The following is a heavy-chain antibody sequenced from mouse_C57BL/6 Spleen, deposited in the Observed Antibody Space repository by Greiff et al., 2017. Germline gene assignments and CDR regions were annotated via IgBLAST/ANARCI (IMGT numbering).Heavy chain of an antibody. Sequence: VQLQQSGAELVRPGASVKLSCTASGFNIKDDYMHWVKQRPEQGLEWIGWIDPENGDTEYASKFQGKATITADTSSNTAYLQLSSLTSEDTAVYTCTAGGYSNPFADWGQGTLVTVSA. CDR3: TAGGYSNPFAD. J-gene: IGHJ3*01. D-gene: IGHD2-5*01. V-gene: IGHV14-4*01. CDR2: IDPENGDT. CDR1: GFNIKDDY.